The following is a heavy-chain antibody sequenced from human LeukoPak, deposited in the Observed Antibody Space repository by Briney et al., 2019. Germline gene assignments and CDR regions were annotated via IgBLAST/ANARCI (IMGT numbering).Heavy chain of an antibody. Sequence: GGSLRLSCAASGFSFSDYWMSWIRQAPGKGLEWVSIIHIGNSTYYADSVKGRFTISRDNSKNTLYLQMNSLRAEDTAVYYCAADWPLDYWGQGTLVTVSS. CDR2: IHIGNST. D-gene: IGHD3/OR15-3a*01. J-gene: IGHJ4*02. CDR1: GFSFSDYW. V-gene: IGHV3-66*01. CDR3: AADWPLDY.